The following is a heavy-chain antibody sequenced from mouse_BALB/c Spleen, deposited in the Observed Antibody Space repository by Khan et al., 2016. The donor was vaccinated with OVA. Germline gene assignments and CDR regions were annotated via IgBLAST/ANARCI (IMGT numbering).Heavy chain of an antibody. D-gene: IGHD2-14*01. Sequence: QIQLVQSGPELKKPGESVKISCRTSGYTFTKYGMNWVNQAPGEGLKWMGWIDTNTGEPTYAEEFKGRFAFSLDTSASTAYLQINNLKAEDTATLFCARSPHYKYGGFAYWGQGTQVTVSA. J-gene: IGHJ3*01. CDR3: ARSPHYKYGGFAY. CDR1: GYTFTKYG. CDR2: IDTNTGEP. V-gene: IGHV9-3*02.